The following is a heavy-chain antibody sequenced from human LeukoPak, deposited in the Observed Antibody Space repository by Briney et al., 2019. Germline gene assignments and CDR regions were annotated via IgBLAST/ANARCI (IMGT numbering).Heavy chain of an antibody. Sequence: NTSETLSLTCTVSGGSISSYYWSWIRQPAGKGLEWIGRIYTSGSTNYNPSLKSRVTMSVGTSKNQFSLKLSSVTAADTAVYYCARDRGYSYGYYFDYWGQGTLVTVSS. D-gene: IGHD5-18*01. V-gene: IGHV4-4*07. CDR3: ARDRGYSYGYYFDY. J-gene: IGHJ4*02. CDR2: IYTSGST. CDR1: GGSISSYY.